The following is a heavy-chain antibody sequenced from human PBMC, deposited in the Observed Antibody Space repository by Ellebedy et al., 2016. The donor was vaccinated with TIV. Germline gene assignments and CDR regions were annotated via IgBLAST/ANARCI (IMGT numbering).Heavy chain of an antibody. CDR2: INSDGSST. V-gene: IGHV3-74*01. J-gene: IGHJ4*02. CDR1: VFTFSSYW. D-gene: IGHD3-22*01. CDR3: AAKRSYYDSSGYYY. Sequence: GESLKISCASSVFTFSSYWMHWVRQAPGKGLVWVSRINSDGSSTNYADSVKGRFTISRDNAKNTLYLQMNSLRAEDTAVYYCAAKRSYYDSSGYYYWGQGTLVTVSS.